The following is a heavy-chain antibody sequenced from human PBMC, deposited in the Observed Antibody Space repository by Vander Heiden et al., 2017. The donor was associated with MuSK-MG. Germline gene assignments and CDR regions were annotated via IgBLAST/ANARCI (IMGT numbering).Heavy chain of an antibody. Sequence: EVQLVESGGGLVKPGRSLRLSGAAPGFTFDDYAMHWVRQAPGKGLEWVSGISWNSGSIGYADSVKGRFTISRDNAKNSLYLQMNSLRAEDTALYYCAKVSKVGATTDAFDIWGQGTMVTVSS. D-gene: IGHD1-26*01. V-gene: IGHV3-9*01. CDR3: AKVSKVGATTDAFDI. CDR1: GFTFDDYA. J-gene: IGHJ3*02. CDR2: ISWNSGSI.